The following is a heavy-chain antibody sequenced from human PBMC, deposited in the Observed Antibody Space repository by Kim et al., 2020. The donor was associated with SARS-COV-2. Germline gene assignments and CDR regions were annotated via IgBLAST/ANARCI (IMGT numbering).Heavy chain of an antibody. CDR1: GGSISSSSYY. Sequence: SETLSLTCTVSGGSISSSSYYWGWIRQPPGKGLEWIGSIYYSGSTYYNPSLKSRVTISVDTSKNQFSLKLSSVTAADTAVYYCARHIKWDIVVVVAATHTDYFDYWGQGTLVTVSS. CDR2: IYYSGST. CDR3: ARHIKWDIVVVVAATHTDYFDY. V-gene: IGHV4-39*01. D-gene: IGHD2-15*01. J-gene: IGHJ4*02.